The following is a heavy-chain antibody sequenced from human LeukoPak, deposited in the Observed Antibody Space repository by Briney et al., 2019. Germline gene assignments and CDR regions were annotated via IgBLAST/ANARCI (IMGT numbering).Heavy chain of an antibody. J-gene: IGHJ6*03. Sequence: APVKVSCKASGGTFSSYAISWVRQAPGQGLEWMGGIIPIFGTANYAQKFQGRVTITADESTSTAYMELSSLRSEDTAVYYCARLGPNYDSFGYYMDVWGKGTTVTVSS. D-gene: IGHD3-3*01. CDR2: IIPIFGTA. V-gene: IGHV1-69*13. CDR3: ARLGPNYDSFGYYMDV. CDR1: GGTFSSYA.